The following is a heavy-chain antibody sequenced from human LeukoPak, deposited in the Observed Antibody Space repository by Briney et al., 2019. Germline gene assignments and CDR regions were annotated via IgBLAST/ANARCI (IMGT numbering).Heavy chain of an antibody. CDR2: ISAYNGNT. CDR1: DYTFTSYG. CDR3: ARDGGFDYYDSSGYYYY. V-gene: IGHV1-18*01. D-gene: IGHD3-22*01. J-gene: IGHJ4*02. Sequence: ASVKVSCKASDYTFTSYGISWVRQAPGQGLEWMGWISAYNGNTNYAQKLQGRVTMTTDTSTSTAYMELRSLRSDDTAVYYCARDGGFDYYDSSGYYYYWGQGTLVTVSS.